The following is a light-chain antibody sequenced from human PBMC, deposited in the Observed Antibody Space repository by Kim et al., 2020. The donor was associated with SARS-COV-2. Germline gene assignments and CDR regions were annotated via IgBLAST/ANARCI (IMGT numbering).Light chain of an antibody. J-gene: IGKJ1*01. Sequence: DIVMTQSPLSLPVTPGEPASISCRSSQRLLHDNGFNYFDWYLQKPGQSPQLLIYLGSNRASGVPDRFSGSGSGTNFTLEISRVEAEDVGLYYCMQALQSPWTFGQGTKVDIK. CDR3: MQALQSPWT. CDR1: QRLLHDNGFNY. V-gene: IGKV2-28*01. CDR2: LGS.